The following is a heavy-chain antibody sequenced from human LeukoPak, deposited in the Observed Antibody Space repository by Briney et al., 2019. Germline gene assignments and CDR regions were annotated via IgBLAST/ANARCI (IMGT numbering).Heavy chain of an antibody. Sequence: GGSLRLSCAASGFTLSSYAMSWVRQGPGKGLEWVSFIYSGGSTHYSDSVKGRFTISRDNSKNTLYLQMNSLRAEDTAVYYCARRAGAYSHPYDYWGQGTLVTVSS. CDR3: ARRAGAYSHPYDY. J-gene: IGHJ4*02. V-gene: IGHV3-53*01. CDR2: IYSGGST. CDR1: GFTLSSYA. D-gene: IGHD4/OR15-4a*01.